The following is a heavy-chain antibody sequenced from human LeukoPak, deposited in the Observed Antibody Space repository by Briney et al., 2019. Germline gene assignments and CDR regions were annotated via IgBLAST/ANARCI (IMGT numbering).Heavy chain of an antibody. J-gene: IGHJ6*02. CDR1: GGSISSHY. CDR2: IYYSGST. CDR3: ARDLGYYYGSRGSYYGMDV. V-gene: IGHV4-59*11. Sequence: SETMSLTCTVSGGSISSHYWSWIRQPPGKGLEWIGYIYYSGSTTYNPSLKSRVTISVETSKNQFSLKLSSVTAADTAVYYCARDLGYYYGSRGSYYGMDVWGQGTTVTVSS. D-gene: IGHD3-10*01.